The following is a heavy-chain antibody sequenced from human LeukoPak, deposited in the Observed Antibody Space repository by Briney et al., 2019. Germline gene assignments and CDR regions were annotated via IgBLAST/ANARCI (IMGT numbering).Heavy chain of an antibody. CDR1: GGSISSGGYS. CDR3: ARARYCSGGSCFHYFDY. CDR2: IYHSGST. Sequence: SQTLSLTCAVSGGSISSGGYSWSWIRQPPGKGLEWIGYIYHSGSTYYNPSLKSRVTISVDRSKNQFSLKLRSVTAADTAVYYCARARYCSGGSCFHYFDYGGQGTLVTVSA. D-gene: IGHD2-15*01. V-gene: IGHV4-30-2*01. J-gene: IGHJ4*02.